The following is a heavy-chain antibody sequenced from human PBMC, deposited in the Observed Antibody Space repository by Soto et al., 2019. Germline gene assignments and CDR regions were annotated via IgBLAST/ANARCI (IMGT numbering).Heavy chain of an antibody. D-gene: IGHD3-22*01. CDR1: GFTFDDYA. Sequence: EVQLVESGGGLVQPGRSLRLSCAASGFTFDDYAMHWVRQAPGKGLEWVSGISWNSGSIGYADSVKGRFTISRDNAKNSVYLQMNSLRAEDTALYYGAVFGKASGYYDYYYYYGMDVWGQGTTVTVSS. CDR2: ISWNSGSI. J-gene: IGHJ6*02. CDR3: AVFGKASGYYDYYYYYGMDV. V-gene: IGHV3-9*01.